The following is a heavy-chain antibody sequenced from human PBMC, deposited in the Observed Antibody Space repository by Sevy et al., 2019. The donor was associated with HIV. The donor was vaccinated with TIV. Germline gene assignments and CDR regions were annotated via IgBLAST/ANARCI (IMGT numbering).Heavy chain of an antibody. V-gene: IGHV1-58*01. CDR2: ILVGSGNA. J-gene: IGHJ4*02. CDR1: GFTFSNSA. Sequence: ASVKVSCKASGFTFSNSAVQWVRQARGQRLEWIGWILVGSGNADYEPEFQERLTITREMSSSTAYMELSSLGSEDTAVYYCAAACDCVDNACLGSFDYWGQGTPVTVSS. D-gene: IGHD2-21*01. CDR3: AAACDCVDNACLGSFDY.